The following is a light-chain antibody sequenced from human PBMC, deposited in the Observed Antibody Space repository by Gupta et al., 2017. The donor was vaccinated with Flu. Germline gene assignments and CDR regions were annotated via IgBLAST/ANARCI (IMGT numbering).Light chain of an antibody. CDR3: QQYGSTPLA. CDR2: GAS. Sequence: GPQYWAPGEGATLSCRARQSDSNSYLAWYQQKPGQAPRLLIYGASNRAPGVPDRFSGSGSGTDFTLSISSLEAEDVAVYYCQQYGSTPLAFGHGTKVDIK. V-gene: IGKV3-20*01. J-gene: IGKJ3*01. CDR1: QSDSNSY.